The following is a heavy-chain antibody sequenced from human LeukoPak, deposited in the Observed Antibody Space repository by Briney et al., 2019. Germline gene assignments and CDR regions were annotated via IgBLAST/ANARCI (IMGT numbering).Heavy chain of an antibody. Sequence: GGSLRLSCAASGFTFSSYGMSWVRQAPGKGLEWVSAISGSGGSTYYADSVKGRFTISRDNSKNTLYLQMNSLRAEDTAVYYCARGIKVTSDFDYRGQGTLVTVSS. D-gene: IGHD2/OR15-2a*01. CDR1: GFTFSSYG. CDR3: ARGIKVTSDFDY. CDR2: ISGSGGST. J-gene: IGHJ4*02. V-gene: IGHV3-23*01.